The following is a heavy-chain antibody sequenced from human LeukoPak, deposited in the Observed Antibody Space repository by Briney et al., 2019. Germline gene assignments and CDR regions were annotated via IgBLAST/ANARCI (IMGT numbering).Heavy chain of an antibody. CDR3: ARQRGGFGGNYYYYMDA. Sequence: PGGTLTLSCAASGFTFNSSVMHWVRQAPGKGLEGVTVTWFDRSNKYHADSVKGRFTISIDNSKDTLYLQMNSLRAEDTAVCYCARQRGGFGGNYYYYMDAWGKGTTVTVSS. CDR2: TWFDRSNK. J-gene: IGHJ6*03. D-gene: IGHD3-10*01. V-gene: IGHV3-33*01. CDR1: GFTFNSSV.